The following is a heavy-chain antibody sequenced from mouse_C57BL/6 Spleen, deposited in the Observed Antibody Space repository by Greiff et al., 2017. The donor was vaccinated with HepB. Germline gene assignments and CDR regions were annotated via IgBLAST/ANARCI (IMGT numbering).Heavy chain of an antibody. D-gene: IGHD2-4*01. CDR1: GYTFTSYW. Sequence: QVQLQQPGAELVKPGASVKLSCKASGYTFTSYWMHWVKQRPGQGLEWIGMIHPNSGSTNYNEKFKSKATLTVDKSSSTAYMQLSSLTSEDSAVYYCARIGDYDYDERGFDYWGQGTTLTVSS. CDR2: IHPNSGST. V-gene: IGHV1-64*01. J-gene: IGHJ2*01. CDR3: ARIGDYDYDERGFDY.